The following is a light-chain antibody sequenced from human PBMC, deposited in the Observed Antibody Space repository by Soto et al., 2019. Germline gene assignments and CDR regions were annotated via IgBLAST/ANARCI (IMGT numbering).Light chain of an antibody. V-gene: IGLV2-14*01. CDR3: SSYTSRRVV. J-gene: IGLJ2*01. Sequence: QSALTQPASVSGSPGQSITISCSGTSGDVGGYNYVSWYQQHPGKAPKLMIYDVSNRPSGVSNRFSGSKSGNTASLTISGFEAEDEADYYCSSYTSRRVVFGGGTKLTVL. CDR1: SGDVGGYNY. CDR2: DVS.